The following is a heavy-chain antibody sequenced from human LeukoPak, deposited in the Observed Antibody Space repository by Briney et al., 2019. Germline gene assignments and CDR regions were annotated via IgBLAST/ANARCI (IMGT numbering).Heavy chain of an antibody. Sequence: SVKVSRKASGGTFSSYAISWVRQAPGQGLEWMGGIIPIFGTANYAQKFQGRVTITTDESTSTAYMELSSLRSEDTAVYYCAREGYYDSSGYYPYYFDYWGQGTLVTVSS. V-gene: IGHV1-69*05. CDR1: GGTFSSYA. D-gene: IGHD3-22*01. CDR2: IIPIFGTA. CDR3: AREGYYDSSGYYPYYFDY. J-gene: IGHJ4*02.